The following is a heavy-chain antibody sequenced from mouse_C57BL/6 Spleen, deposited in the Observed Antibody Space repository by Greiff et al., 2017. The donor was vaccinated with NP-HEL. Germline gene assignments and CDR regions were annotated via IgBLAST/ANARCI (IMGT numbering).Heavy chain of an antibody. CDR2: INYDGSST. V-gene: IGHV5-16*01. D-gene: IGHD3-3*01. CDR3: ARDHRDGYFDY. CDR1: GFTFSDYY. J-gene: IGHJ2*01. Sequence: DVHLVESEGGLVQPGSSMKLSCTASGFTFSDYYMAWVRQVPEKGLEWVANINYDGSSTYYLDSLKSRFIISRDNAKNILYLQMSSLKSEDTATYYCARDHRDGYFDYWGQGTTLTVSS.